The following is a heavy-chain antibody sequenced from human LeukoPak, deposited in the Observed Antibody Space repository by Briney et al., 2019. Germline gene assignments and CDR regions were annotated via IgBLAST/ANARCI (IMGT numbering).Heavy chain of an antibody. CDR2: ISYDGRSK. D-gene: IGHD5-18*01. CDR1: GSTFSTYA. J-gene: IGHJ3*02. Sequence: GGSLRLSCAASGSTFSTYAMHWVRQAPGKGLEWVAVISYDGRSKYYADSVKGRFTISRDNSKNTLYLQMNSLRAEDTAVYYCARARSSYGYGDAFDIWGQGTMVTVSS. V-gene: IGHV3-30*04. CDR3: ARARSSYGYGDAFDI.